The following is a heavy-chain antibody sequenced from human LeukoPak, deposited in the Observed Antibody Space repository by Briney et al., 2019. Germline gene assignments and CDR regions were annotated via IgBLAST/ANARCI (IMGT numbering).Heavy chain of an antibody. CDR3: ARDPPVVVVAATRHYYGMDV. Sequence: TSETLSLTCTVSGGSISSGDYYWSWIRQPPGKGLEWIGYIYCSGSTYYNPSLKSRVTISVDTSKNQFSLKLSSVTAADTAVYYCARDPPVVVVAATRHYYGMDVWGQGTTVTVSS. V-gene: IGHV4-30-4*01. D-gene: IGHD2-15*01. CDR2: IYCSGST. CDR1: GGSISSGDYY. J-gene: IGHJ6*02.